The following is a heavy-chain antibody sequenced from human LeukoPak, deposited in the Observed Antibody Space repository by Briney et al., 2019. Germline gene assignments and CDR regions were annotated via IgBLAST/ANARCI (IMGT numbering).Heavy chain of an antibody. Sequence: GASLRLSCAASGLTFSSYAMSWVRQAPGKGLEWVSAISGSGGSTYYADSVKGRFTISRDNSKNTLYLQMNSLRAEDTAVYYCAKVYDSSGYYYVDWGQGTLVTVSS. CDR3: AKVYDSSGYYYVD. D-gene: IGHD3-22*01. J-gene: IGHJ4*02. CDR1: GLTFSSYA. CDR2: ISGSGGST. V-gene: IGHV3-23*01.